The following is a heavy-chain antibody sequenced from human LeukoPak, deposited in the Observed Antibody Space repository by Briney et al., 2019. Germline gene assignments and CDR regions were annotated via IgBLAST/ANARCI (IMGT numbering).Heavy chain of an antibody. CDR3: AKVSSGYFHY. V-gene: IGHV3-30*18. Sequence: GGSLRLSCAASGFTFSSYGMHWVRQAPGKGLEWVAVISYDGSNKYYADPVKGRFTISRDNSKNTLYLQMNSLRAEDTAVYYCAKVSSGYFHYWGQGTLVTVSS. J-gene: IGHJ4*02. CDR2: ISYDGSNK. D-gene: IGHD3-22*01. CDR1: GFTFSSYG.